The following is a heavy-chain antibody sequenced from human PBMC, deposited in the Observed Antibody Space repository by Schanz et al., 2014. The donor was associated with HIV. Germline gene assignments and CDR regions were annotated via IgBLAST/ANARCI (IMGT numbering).Heavy chain of an antibody. CDR1: GFTFSDYA. V-gene: IGHV3-23*01. CDR2: IVSSGGDT. D-gene: IGHD3-9*01. J-gene: IGHJ4*02. CDR3: AKSSGWLYAHFDH. Sequence: EVQLLESGGGLVQPGGSPRLSCTTSGFTFSDYAMSWVRQAPGKGLEWVSAIVSSGGDTYYADFVEGRFTISRDNSKNTLYLQMHSLRAEDTAVYYCAKSSGWLYAHFDHWGQGTLVTVSS.